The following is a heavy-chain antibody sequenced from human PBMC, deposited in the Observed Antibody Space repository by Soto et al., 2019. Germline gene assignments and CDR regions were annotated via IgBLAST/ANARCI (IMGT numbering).Heavy chain of an antibody. J-gene: IGHJ5*02. CDR1: GFTFSRYS. Sequence: HPGGSLRLSCAASGFTFSRYSMAWARQAPGKGLEWVSGVVGNGGDTYYADSVKGRFTISKHNSDNSLYLQMSSLRVEDTAVYYCAKAVVYGDGLWLMDTWGQGTLVTV. CDR3: AKAVVYGDGLWLMDT. CDR2: VVGNGGDT. D-gene: IGHD2-21*02. V-gene: IGHV3-23*01.